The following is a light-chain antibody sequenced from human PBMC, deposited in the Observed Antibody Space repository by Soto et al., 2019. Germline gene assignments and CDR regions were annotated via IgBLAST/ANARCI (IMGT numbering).Light chain of an antibody. CDR3: QQYDSYSWT. CDR2: DAS. CDR1: PSVTSN. J-gene: IGKJ1*01. V-gene: IGKV3-11*01. Sequence: EIVLTQSPATLSLSQGERATLSFRASPSVTSNLAWYQQALGQAPRLLIYDASNRAAGIPARFSGSGSGTELILTISSLQPDDFATYYCQQYDSYSWTFGQGTKVDI.